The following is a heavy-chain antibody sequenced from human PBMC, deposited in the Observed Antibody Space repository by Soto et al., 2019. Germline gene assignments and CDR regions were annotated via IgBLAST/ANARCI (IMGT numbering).Heavy chain of an antibody. CDR3: AKYEGRYSHGYDALLA. CDR1: GFIFSNYA. J-gene: IGHJ5*02. Sequence: VGSLRLSCAASGFIFSNYALSWVRQAPGKGLEWVSAISYSGASTFYTDSVKGRFTISRDNSKNTVYLQMNSLRAEDTATYYCAKYEGRYSHGYDALLAWGLGTLVTVSS. D-gene: IGHD5-18*01. V-gene: IGHV3-23*01. CDR2: ISYSGAST.